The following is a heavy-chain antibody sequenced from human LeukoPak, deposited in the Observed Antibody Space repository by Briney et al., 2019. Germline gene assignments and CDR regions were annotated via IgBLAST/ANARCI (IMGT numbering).Heavy chain of an antibody. V-gene: IGHV1-2*02. J-gene: IGHJ4*02. Sequence: ASLKVSCKASGYTFNGSYMHWVRQAPGQGLEWMGWINHNSGVTNYAQKFQGRVTMTRDTSISTAYMELSRVRSDDTAVYYCARSGDLSVLDYWGQGTLVTVSS. CDR3: ARSGDLSVLDY. D-gene: IGHD7-27*01. CDR1: GYTFNGSY. CDR2: INHNSGVT.